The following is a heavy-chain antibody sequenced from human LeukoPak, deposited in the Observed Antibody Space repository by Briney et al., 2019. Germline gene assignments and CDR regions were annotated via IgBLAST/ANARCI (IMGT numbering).Heavy chain of an antibody. CDR3: ARDRDSSGPDY. Sequence: ASVKVPCKASGYTSTSYAMNWVRQAPGQGLEWMGIINPSGGSTSYAQKFQGRVTMTRDTSTSTVYMELSSLRSEDTAVYYCARDRDSSGPDYWGQGTLVTVSS. V-gene: IGHV1-46*01. D-gene: IGHD3-22*01. J-gene: IGHJ4*02. CDR1: GYTSTSYA. CDR2: INPSGGST.